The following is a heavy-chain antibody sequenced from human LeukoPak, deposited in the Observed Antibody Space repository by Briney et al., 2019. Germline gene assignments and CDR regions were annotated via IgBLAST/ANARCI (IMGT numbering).Heavy chain of an antibody. Sequence: SETLSLTCTVSGDSISTYYWSWIRQPPGKGLEWIGYIYYRVTSDYNPSLKSRVTMSVDMSTRQISLKLSSVTAADTAVYYCARAVGGDGSGSLWGPGTLVTVPS. CDR2: IYYRVTS. D-gene: IGHD3-10*01. J-gene: IGHJ4*02. CDR3: ARAVGGDGSGSL. V-gene: IGHV4-59*01. CDR1: GDSISTYY.